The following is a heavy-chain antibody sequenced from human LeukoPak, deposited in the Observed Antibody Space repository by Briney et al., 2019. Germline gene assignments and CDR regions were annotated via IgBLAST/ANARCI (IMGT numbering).Heavy chain of an antibody. CDR2: IYHSGST. D-gene: IGHD3-10*01. V-gene: IGHV4-38-2*02. CDR1: GYSIGSGYY. CDR3: ARDDAYYGSGSDY. J-gene: IGHJ4*02. Sequence: SETLSLTCAVSGYSIGSGYYWGWIRQPPGKGLEWIGSIYHSGSTYYNPSLKSRVTISVDTSKNQFSLKLSSVTAADTAVYYCARDDAYYGSGSDYWGRGTLVTVSS.